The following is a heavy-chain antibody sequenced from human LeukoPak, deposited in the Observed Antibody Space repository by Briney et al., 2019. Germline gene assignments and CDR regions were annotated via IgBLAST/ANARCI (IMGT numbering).Heavy chain of an antibody. CDR2: ISSSSSYI. J-gene: IGHJ5*02. V-gene: IGHV3-21*01. CDR1: GFTFSSYS. D-gene: IGHD5-18*01. CDR3: ARDGYSYGSTWFDP. Sequence: PGGSLRLSCAASGFTFSSYSMNWVRQAPGKGLEWVSSISSSSSYIYYADSVKGRFTISRDNAKNSLYLQMNSLRAEDTAVYYCARDGYSYGSTWFDPWGQGTLVTVSS.